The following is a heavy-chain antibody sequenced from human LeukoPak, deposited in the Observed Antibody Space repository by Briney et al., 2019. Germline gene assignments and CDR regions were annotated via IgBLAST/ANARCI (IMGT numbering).Heavy chain of an antibody. Sequence: GRSLRLSCAASGFTFSSYGMHWVRQAPGKGLEWVAVIWYDGSNKYYADSVKGRFTISRDNSKNTLYLQMNSLRAEDTAVYYCARGASGGYYYYYYTDAWGKGTTVTVSS. CDR2: IWYDGSNK. D-gene: IGHD1-14*01. CDR1: GFTFSSYG. J-gene: IGHJ6*03. CDR3: ARGASGGYYYYYYTDA. V-gene: IGHV3-33*01.